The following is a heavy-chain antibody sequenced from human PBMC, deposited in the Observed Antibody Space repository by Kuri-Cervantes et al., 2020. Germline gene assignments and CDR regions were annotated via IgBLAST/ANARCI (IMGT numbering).Heavy chain of an antibody. CDR3: ARVIAARRRYYYYGMDV. J-gene: IGHJ6*02. CDR1: GFTFSSYS. CDR2: ISGSGGTT. D-gene: IGHD6-6*01. V-gene: IGHV3-23*01. Sequence: GESLKISCAASGFTFSSYSMNWVRQAPGKGLEWVSVISGSGGTTYYADSVKGRFTISRDNSKNTLYLQMNSLRAEDTAVYYCARVIAARRRYYYYGMDVWGQGTTVTVSS.